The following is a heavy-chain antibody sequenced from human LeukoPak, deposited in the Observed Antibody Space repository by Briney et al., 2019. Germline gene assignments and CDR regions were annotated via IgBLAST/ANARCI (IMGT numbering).Heavy chain of an antibody. J-gene: IGHJ4*02. Sequence: SETLSLTCTVSGGSISSGDYYWSWIRQPPGKGLEWIGYIYHSGSTYYNPSLKSRVTISVDTSKNQFSLKLSSVTAADTAVYYCAREYYDILTGNRMGYYFDYWGQGTLVTVSS. CDR3: AREYYDILTGNRMGYYFDY. V-gene: IGHV4-30-4*01. CDR2: IYHSGST. CDR1: GGSISSGDYY. D-gene: IGHD3-9*01.